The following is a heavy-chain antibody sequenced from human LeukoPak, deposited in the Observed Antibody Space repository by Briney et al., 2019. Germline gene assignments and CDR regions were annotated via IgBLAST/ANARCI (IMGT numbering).Heavy chain of an antibody. D-gene: IGHD2-2*01. Sequence: VASVKVSCKASGGTFSSYAISWVRQAPGQGLEWMGGIIPIFGTANYAQRFQGRVTITADESTSTAYMELSSLRSEDTAVYYCARDVPHYCSSTSCYQGWFDPWGQGTLVTVSS. CDR3: ARDVPHYCSSTSCYQGWFDP. J-gene: IGHJ5*02. V-gene: IGHV1-69*01. CDR2: IIPIFGTA. CDR1: GGTFSSYA.